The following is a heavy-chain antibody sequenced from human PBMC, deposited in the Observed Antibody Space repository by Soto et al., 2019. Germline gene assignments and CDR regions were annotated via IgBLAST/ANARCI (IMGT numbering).Heavy chain of an antibody. CDR2: IWYDGSNK. J-gene: IGHJ5*02. V-gene: IGHV3-33*01. D-gene: IGHD1-7*01. Sequence: QVQLVESGGGVVQPGRSLRLSCAASGFTFSSYGMHWVRQAPGKGLEWVAVIWYDGSNKYYADSVKGRFTISRDNSKNTLYLQMNSLRAEDTAVYYCARDGTGTREVYNWFDPWGQGTLVTVSS. CDR1: GFTFSSYG. CDR3: ARDGTGTREVYNWFDP.